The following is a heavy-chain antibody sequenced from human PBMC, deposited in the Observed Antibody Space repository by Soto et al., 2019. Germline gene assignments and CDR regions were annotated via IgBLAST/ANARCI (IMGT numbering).Heavy chain of an antibody. CDR1: GYTFTSYG. J-gene: IGHJ3*02. D-gene: IGHD1-26*01. CDR3: ARDAVRWESDAFDI. V-gene: IGHV1-18*01. Sequence: ASAKVSCKSSGYTFTSYGIICVRQAPGQGLEWMGWISAYNGNTNCAQKLQGRVTMTTDTSTSTAYMELRSLRSDDTAVYYCARDAVRWESDAFDIWGQGTMVTVSS. CDR2: ISAYNGNT.